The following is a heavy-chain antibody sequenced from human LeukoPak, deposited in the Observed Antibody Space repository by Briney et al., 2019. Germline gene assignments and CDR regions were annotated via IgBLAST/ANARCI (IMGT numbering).Heavy chain of an antibody. CDR2: IYYFGTT. V-gene: IGHV4-39*07. CDR1: GGSIIDSSYY. Sequence: SETLSLTCTVSGGSIIDSSYYWGWVRQPPGKGLEWIGNIYYFGTTLHNPSLKSRVTMSVDTSKNQFSLKLSSVTAADTAVYYCARDSHAWYGQYYLDFRGQGALVTVSS. J-gene: IGHJ4*02. D-gene: IGHD6-13*01. CDR3: ARDSHAWYGQYYLDF.